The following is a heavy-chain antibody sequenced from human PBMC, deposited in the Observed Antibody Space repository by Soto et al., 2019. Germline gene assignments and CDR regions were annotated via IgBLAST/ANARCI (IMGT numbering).Heavy chain of an antibody. Sequence: SETLSLTCTVSGGSITSSYRSWIRRPPGKGLEWIAYIYDTGISGYTPSTSYNPSLKSRVTMSVDTSKSQFSLKLTSVTAADTAVDYCARGEDPFFYYRFDGWGQRITGTVTS. V-gene: IGHV4-59*01. CDR3: ARGEDPFFYYRFDG. CDR2: IYDTGISGYTPST. CDR1: GGSITSSY. J-gene: IGHJ6*01.